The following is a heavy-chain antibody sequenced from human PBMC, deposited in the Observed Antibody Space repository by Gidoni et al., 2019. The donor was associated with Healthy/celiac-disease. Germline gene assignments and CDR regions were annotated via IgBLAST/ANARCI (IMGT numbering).Heavy chain of an antibody. CDR3: AREGKNTMIVVVRAFDI. Sequence: QLQLQESGPGLVKPSETLSLTCTVSGGSISSSSYYWGWIRQPPGKGLEWIGSIYYSGSTYYNPSLKRRVTISVDTSKNQFSLKLSSVTAADTAVYYCAREGKNTMIVVVRAFDIWGQGTMVTVSS. CDR1: GGSISSSSYY. CDR2: IYYSGST. V-gene: IGHV4-39*02. J-gene: IGHJ3*02. D-gene: IGHD3-22*01.